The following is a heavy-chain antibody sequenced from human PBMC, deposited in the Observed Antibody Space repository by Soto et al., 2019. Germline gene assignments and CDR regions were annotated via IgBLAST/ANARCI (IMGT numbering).Heavy chain of an antibody. D-gene: IGHD3-10*01. CDR1: GGSVSSGDFY. Sequence: QVQLQESGPGLVKPSETLSLTCTVSGGSVSSGDFYWSWIRQPPGKGLEWIGYIYYSGSTNYNPSRKSRVTISVDTSKNQFSLKLSSVTAADTAVYYCARGYYGSGSYFNVDWFDPWGQGTLVTVSS. J-gene: IGHJ5*02. CDR3: ARGYYGSGSYFNVDWFDP. CDR2: IYYSGST. V-gene: IGHV4-61*08.